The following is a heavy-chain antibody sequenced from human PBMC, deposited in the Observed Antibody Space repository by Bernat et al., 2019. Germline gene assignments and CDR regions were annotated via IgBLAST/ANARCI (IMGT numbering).Heavy chain of an antibody. V-gene: IGHV1-46*01. J-gene: IGHJ4*02. D-gene: IGHD6-13*01. CDR3: ARGPSYSSSWNMNDY. CDR1: GYTFTSYY. Sequence: QVQLVQSGAEVKKPGASVKVSCKASGYTFTSYYMHWVRQAPGQGLEWMGIINPSGGSTSYAQKFQGRVTMTRNTSISTAYMELSSLRSEDTAVYYCARGPSYSSSWNMNDYWGQGTLVTVSS. CDR2: INPSGGST.